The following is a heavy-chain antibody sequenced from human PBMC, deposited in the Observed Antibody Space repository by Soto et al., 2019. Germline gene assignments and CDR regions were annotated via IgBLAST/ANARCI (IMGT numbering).Heavy chain of an antibody. Sequence: SQTLSLTCAISGDSVSSNSAAWNWIRQSPSRGLEWLGRTYYRSKWYNDYAVSVKSRITINPDTSKNQFSLQLNSVTPEDTAVYYCAREGGRNVAAAGITHFDYWGQGTLVTVSS. CDR3: AREGGRNVAAAGITHFDY. CDR1: GDSVSSNSAA. CDR2: TYYRSKWYN. V-gene: IGHV6-1*01. D-gene: IGHD6-13*01. J-gene: IGHJ4*02.